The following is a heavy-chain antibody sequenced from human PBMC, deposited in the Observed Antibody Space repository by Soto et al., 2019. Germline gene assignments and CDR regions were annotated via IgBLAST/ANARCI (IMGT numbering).Heavy chain of an antibody. V-gene: IGHV5-51*01. Sequence: GESLKISCKGSGYSFTSYWINWVRQTPGKGLEWMGIIFPGDSDTTYSPSFQGQVPISADKSINTAYLQWSSLKASETAIYFCARHKEDAMIRGGLDFWGQGTAVTVS. J-gene: IGHJ6*02. CDR3: ARHKEDAMIRGGLDF. D-gene: IGHD3-10*01. CDR1: GYSFTSYW. CDR2: IFPGDSDT.